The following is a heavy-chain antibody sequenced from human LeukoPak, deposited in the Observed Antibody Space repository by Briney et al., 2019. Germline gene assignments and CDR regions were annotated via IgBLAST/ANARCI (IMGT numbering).Heavy chain of an antibody. CDR1: GGSISSYY. CDR2: IHYSGST. CDR3: ARRYCSGGSCYSALEY. Sequence: PSETLSLTCTVSGGSISSYYWSWIRQPPGKGLEWIGYIHYSGSTNYNPSLKSRVTISVDTSKNQFSLNLSSVTAADTAVYYCARRYCSGGSCYSALEYGGQGTLVTVSS. J-gene: IGHJ4*02. D-gene: IGHD2-15*01. V-gene: IGHV4-59*01.